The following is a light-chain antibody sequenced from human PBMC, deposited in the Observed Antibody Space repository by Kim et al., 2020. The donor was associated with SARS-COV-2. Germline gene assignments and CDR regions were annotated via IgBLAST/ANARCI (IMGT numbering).Light chain of an antibody. J-gene: IGKJ1*01. CDR3: QQYERPPWT. CDR2: GAS. CDR1: QSVSSSY. V-gene: IGKV3-20*01. Sequence: EIVLTQSPGTLSLSPGERATLSCRASQSVSSSYIAWYQQKPGQAPRLLIYGASSGATGIPDRFRGSGSGTDFTLTISRLEPEDFAVYYCQQYERPPWTFGLGTKVDIK.